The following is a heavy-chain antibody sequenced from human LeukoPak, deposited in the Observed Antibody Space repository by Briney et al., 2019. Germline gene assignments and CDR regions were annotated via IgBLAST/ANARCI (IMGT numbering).Heavy chain of an antibody. CDR2: TYTGGNS. V-gene: IGHV3-53*01. J-gene: IGHJ3*02. CDR1: GFTVSSIH. CDR3: ARGGRGSAAVVAPRSFDI. Sequence: GGSLRPSCAASGFTVSSIHMVWVRQAPGKGLEWVSVTYTGGNSYYADSVKGRFIISRDISKNTLYLQMNSLRAEDSALYYCARGGRGSAAVVAPRSFDIWGQGTMVTVSS. D-gene: IGHD3-22*01.